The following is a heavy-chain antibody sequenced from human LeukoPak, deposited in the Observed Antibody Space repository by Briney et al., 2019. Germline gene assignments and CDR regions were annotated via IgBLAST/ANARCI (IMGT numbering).Heavy chain of an antibody. J-gene: IGHJ4*02. D-gene: IGHD2-21*02. V-gene: IGHV3-23*01. CDR1: GFTFSGSA. Sequence: GGSLRLSCAASGFTFSGSAMSWVRQAPGKGLEWVSGMSGSGGSTYYADSVKGRFTISRDNSKNTLYLQMNSLRAEDTAVYYCANDPYCGGDCYYDYWGQGTVVTVSS. CDR2: MSGSGGST. CDR3: ANDPYCGGDCYYDY.